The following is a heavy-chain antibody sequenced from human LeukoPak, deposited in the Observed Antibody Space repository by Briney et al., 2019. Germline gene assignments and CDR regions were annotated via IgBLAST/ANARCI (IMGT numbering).Heavy chain of an antibody. CDR1: GGTFSSYA. J-gene: IGHJ5*02. CDR3: ASQQQLAGRFDP. Sequence: GASVKVSCKASGGTFSSYAISWVRQAPGQGLEWMGGIIPIFGTANYAQKFQGRVTITTDEPTSTAYMELSSPRSEDTAVYYCASQQQLAGRFDPWGQGTLVTVSS. V-gene: IGHV1-69*05. CDR2: IIPIFGTA. D-gene: IGHD6-6*01.